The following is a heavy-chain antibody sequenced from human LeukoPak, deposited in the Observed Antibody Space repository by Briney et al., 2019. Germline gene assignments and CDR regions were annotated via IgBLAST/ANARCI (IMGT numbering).Heavy chain of an antibody. CDR2: IRYDGSNK. Sequence: PGGSLRLSRAASGFTFSSYGMHWVRQAPGKGLEWVAFIRYDGSNKYYADSVKGRFTISRDNSKNTLYQQMNSLRAEDTAVYYCAKGGSSTSCYFGCAEYFQHWGQRTLVTVSS. V-gene: IGHV3-30*02. CDR3: AKGGSSTSCYFGCAEYFQH. CDR1: GFTFSSYG. D-gene: IGHD2-2*01. J-gene: IGHJ1*01.